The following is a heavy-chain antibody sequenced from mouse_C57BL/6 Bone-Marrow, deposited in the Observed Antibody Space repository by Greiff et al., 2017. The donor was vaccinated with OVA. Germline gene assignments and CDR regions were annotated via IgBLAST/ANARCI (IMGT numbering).Heavy chain of an antibody. CDR1: GFNIKDYY. J-gene: IGHJ2*01. D-gene: IGHD2-1*01. Sequence: EVQLQQSGAELVRPGASVKLSCTASGFNIKDYYMHWVQQRPEQGLEWIGRIDPEDGDTEYASKFQGKATMTANTSSNTAVLQLSSLTSEDTAVYYCTTLGYGNYDFDYWGQGTTLTVSS. CDR3: TTLGYGNYDFDY. CDR2: IDPEDGDT. V-gene: IGHV14-1*01.